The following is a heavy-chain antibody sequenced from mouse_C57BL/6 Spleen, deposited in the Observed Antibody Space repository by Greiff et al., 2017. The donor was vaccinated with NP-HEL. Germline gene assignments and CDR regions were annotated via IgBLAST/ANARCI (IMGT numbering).Heavy chain of an antibody. J-gene: IGHJ2*01. CDR1: GFTFSSYA. D-gene: IGHD4-1*01. V-gene: IGHV5-9-1*02. CDR3: TRDWDEENYFDY. CDR2: ISSGGDYI. Sequence: DVMLVESGEGLVKPGGSLKLSCAASGFTFSSYAMSWVRQTPEKRLEWVAYISSGGDYIYYAATVKGRFTISRDNARNTLYLQMSSLKSEDTAMYYCTRDWDEENYFDYWGQGTTLTVSS.